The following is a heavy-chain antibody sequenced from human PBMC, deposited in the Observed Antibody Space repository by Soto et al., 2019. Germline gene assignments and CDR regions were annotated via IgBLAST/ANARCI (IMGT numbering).Heavy chain of an antibody. CDR1: GFSLTTSGVG. CDR3: AHRVRRTVFGLVTTTAIYFDF. V-gene: IGHV2-5*02. D-gene: IGHD3-3*01. CDR2: IYWDDDK. Sequence: QITLNESGPTQVKPRQTLTLTCTFSGFSLTTSGVGVGWIRQSPGKAPEWRALIYWDDDKRYSPSLKSRLTITKDTTKSQVVLTMADLDPADTATYYCAHRVRRTVFGLVTTTAIYFDFWGQGTPVAVSS. J-gene: IGHJ4*02.